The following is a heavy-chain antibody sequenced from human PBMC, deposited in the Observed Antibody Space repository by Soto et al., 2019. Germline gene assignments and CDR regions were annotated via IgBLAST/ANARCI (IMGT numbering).Heavy chain of an antibody. CDR1: GGSISSGGYY. D-gene: IGHD6-13*01. Sequence: SETLSLTCTVSGGSISSGGYYWSWIRQHPGKGLEWIGYIYYSGSTYYNPSLKSRVTISVDTSKNQFSLKLSSVTAADTAVYYCARGGWSPPYSSSWYPGEGPNWFDPWGQGTLVTVSS. J-gene: IGHJ5*02. CDR2: IYYSGST. CDR3: ARGGWSPPYSSSWYPGEGPNWFDP. V-gene: IGHV4-31*03.